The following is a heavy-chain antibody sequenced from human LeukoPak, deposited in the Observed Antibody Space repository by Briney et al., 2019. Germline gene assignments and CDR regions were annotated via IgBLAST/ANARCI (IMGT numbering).Heavy chain of an antibody. V-gene: IGHV1-69*13. CDR2: IIPIFGTA. J-gene: IGHJ4*02. CDR1: GGTFSSYA. CDR3: ATEKRRGIAVADRPRTEFDY. D-gene: IGHD6-19*01. Sequence: GASVKVSCKASGGTFSSYAISWVRQAPGQGLEWMGGIIPIFGTANYAQKFQGRVTITADESTSTAYMELSSLRSEDTAVYYCATEKRRGIAVADRPRTEFDYWGQGTLVTVSS.